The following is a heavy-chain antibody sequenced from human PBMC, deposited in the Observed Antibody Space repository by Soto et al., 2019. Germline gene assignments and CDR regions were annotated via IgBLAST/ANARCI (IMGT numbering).Heavy chain of an antibody. J-gene: IGHJ4*02. D-gene: IGHD3-22*01. Sequence: GGSLRLSCAASGFTFSSYAMSWVRQAPGKGLEWVSAISGSGGSTYYADSVKGRFTISRDNSKNTLYLQMNSLRAEDTAVYYCAKGISTYYCDSSGYFVYWGQGTLVTVSS. CDR2: ISGSGGST. V-gene: IGHV3-23*01. CDR1: GFTFSSYA. CDR3: AKGISTYYCDSSGYFVY.